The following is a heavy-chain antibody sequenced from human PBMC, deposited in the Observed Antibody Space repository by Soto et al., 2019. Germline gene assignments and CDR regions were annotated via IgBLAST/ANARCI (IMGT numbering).Heavy chain of an antibody. J-gene: IGHJ4*02. D-gene: IGHD6-19*01. V-gene: IGHV3-23*01. CDR2: ISGSGGST. CDR3: AKAHSSGWIFDY. CDR1: GFTFSSYA. Sequence: EVQLLESGGDLVQPGGSLRLSCAASGFTFSSYAMSWVRQAPGKGLEWVSAISGSGGSTYYADSVKGRFTISRDNSKNTLYLQMNSLRAEDTAVYYCAKAHSSGWIFDYWGQGTLVTVSS.